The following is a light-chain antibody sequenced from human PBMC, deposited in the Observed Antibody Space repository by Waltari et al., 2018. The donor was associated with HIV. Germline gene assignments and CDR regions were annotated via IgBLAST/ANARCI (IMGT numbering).Light chain of an antibody. CDR1: KFGLSDYNS. J-gene: IGLJ3*02. Sequence: QSALTQPRSVSGSPGQSVTFSCAGIKFGLSDYNSVSWYQQPPGQAPKPILYNVNERPSGVPNRFSGSKSANTASLTISGLQAEDEATYFCCSYAGTYTWVFGGVTNLTV. V-gene: IGLV2-11*01. CDR3: CSYAGTYTWV. CDR2: NVN.